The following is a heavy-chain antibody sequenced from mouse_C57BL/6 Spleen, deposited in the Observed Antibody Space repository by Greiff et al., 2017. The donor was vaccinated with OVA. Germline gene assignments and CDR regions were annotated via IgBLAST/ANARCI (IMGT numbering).Heavy chain of an antibody. V-gene: IGHV5-16*01. Sequence: DVKLVESEGGLVQPGSSMKLSCTASGFTFSDYYMAWVRQVPEKGLEWVANINYDGSSTYYLDSLKSRFIISRDNAKNILYLQMSSLKSEDTATYYCARESNYVDFDVWGTGTTVTVSS. CDR2: INYDGSST. CDR3: ARESNYVDFDV. J-gene: IGHJ1*03. CDR1: GFTFSDYY. D-gene: IGHD2-5*01.